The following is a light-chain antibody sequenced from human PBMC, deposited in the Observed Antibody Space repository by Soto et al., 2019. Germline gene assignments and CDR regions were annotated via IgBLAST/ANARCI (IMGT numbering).Light chain of an antibody. J-gene: IGKJ4*01. CDR1: QSISSY. CDR2: DAS. V-gene: IGKV1-39*01. CDR3: QQVNVYPST. Sequence: DIQMTQSPSSLSASVGDRITITCRASQSISSYLNWYYQKPGKAPNLLIYDASTLHSGVPSRFSGGGSGTDFTLTISSLQPEDFATYYCQQVNVYPSTFGGGTKVEIK.